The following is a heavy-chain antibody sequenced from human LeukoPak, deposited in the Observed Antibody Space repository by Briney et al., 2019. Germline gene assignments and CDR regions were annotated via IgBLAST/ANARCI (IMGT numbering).Heavy chain of an antibody. CDR3: ARGSSSSPFDY. CDR1: GGSFSGYY. V-gene: IGHV4-34*01. Sequence: SETLSLTCAVYGGSFSGYYWSWIRQPPGKGLEWVGEINHSGSTNYNPSLKSRVTISVDTSKNQFSLKLSSVTAADTAVYYCARGSSSSPFDYWGQGTLVTVSS. D-gene: IGHD6-6*01. CDR2: INHSGST. J-gene: IGHJ4*02.